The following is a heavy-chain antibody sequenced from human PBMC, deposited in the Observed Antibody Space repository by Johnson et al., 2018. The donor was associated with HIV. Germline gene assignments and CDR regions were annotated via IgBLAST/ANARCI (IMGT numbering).Heavy chain of an antibody. Sequence: QVQLVESGGGVVQPGRSLRLSCAASGFTFSSYVMHWVRQAPGKGLEWVAFISYDGSNKYYADSVKGRFTISRDNSKNTLYLQMNSLRAEDTAVYYCARSSTVVTPHDIWGQRTMVTVSS. CDR3: ARSSTVVTPHDI. CDR1: GFTFSSYV. J-gene: IGHJ3*02. D-gene: IGHD4-23*01. V-gene: IGHV3-30*04. CDR2: ISYDGSNK.